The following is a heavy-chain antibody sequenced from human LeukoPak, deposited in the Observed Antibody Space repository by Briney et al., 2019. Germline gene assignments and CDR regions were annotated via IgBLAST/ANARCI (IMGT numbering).Heavy chain of an antibody. CDR2: INHSGST. Sequence: SETLSLTCAVYGGSFSGYYWSWIRQPPGKGLEWIGEINHSGSTNYNPSLKSRVTISVDTSKNQFSLKLSSVTAADTAIYYCARSIPRYDGSAYYPDYWGQGTLVTVSS. D-gene: IGHD3-22*01. V-gene: IGHV4-34*01. J-gene: IGHJ4*02. CDR1: GGSFSGYY. CDR3: ARSIPRYDGSAYYPDY.